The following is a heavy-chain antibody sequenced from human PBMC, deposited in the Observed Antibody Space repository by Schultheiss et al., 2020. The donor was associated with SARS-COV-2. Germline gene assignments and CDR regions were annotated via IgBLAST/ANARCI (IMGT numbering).Heavy chain of an antibody. V-gene: IGHV4-59*12. CDR1: GGSISPYY. D-gene: IGHD3-3*01. CDR2: IYYSGST. Sequence: SETLSLTCTVSGGSISPYYWSWVRQPPGKGLEWIGYIYYSGSTNYNPSLKSRVTISVDTSKNQFSLKLSSVTAADTAVYYCAREGPYYDFWSGYYRGNWFDPWGQGTLVTVSS. J-gene: IGHJ5*02. CDR3: AREGPYYDFWSGYYRGNWFDP.